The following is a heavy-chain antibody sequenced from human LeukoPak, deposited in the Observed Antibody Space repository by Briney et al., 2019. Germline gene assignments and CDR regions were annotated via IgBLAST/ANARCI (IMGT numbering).Heavy chain of an antibody. CDR3: AREEDDSSGYYYVRRVDY. V-gene: IGHV1-2*02. CDR1: GYSFTSYW. Sequence: GESLKISCKGSGYSFTSYWIGWVRQAPGQGLEWMGWINPNSGGTNYAQKFQGRVTMTRDTSISTAYMELSRLRSDDTAVYYCAREEDDSSGYYYVRRVDYWGQGTLVTVSS. CDR2: INPNSGGT. J-gene: IGHJ4*02. D-gene: IGHD3-22*01.